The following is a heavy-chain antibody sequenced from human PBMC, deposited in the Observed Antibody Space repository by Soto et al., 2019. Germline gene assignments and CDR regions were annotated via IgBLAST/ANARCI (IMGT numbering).Heavy chain of an antibody. CDR2: IIPIFGTA. J-gene: IGHJ6*02. CDR1: GGTFSSYA. D-gene: IGHD3-22*01. V-gene: IGHV1-69*13. CDR3: ASQLYDYYDSSGLGNSYYYGMDV. Sequence: GASVKVSCKASGGTFSSYAISWVRQAPGQGLEWMGGIIPIFGTANYAQKFQGRVTITADESTSTAYMELSSLRSEDTAVYYCASQLYDYYDSSGLGNSYYYGMDVWGQGTTVT.